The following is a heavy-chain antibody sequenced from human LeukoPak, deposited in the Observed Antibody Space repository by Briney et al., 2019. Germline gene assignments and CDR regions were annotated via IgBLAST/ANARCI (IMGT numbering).Heavy chain of an antibody. CDR1: GYSFTSYW. Sequence: GESLKISCKGSGYSFTSYWINWVRQMPGKGLEWMGRIDPSDSYTNYSPSFQGHVTISADKSINTAYLQWSSLKASDTAIYYCARLYGDYYFDYWGQGTLVTVSS. D-gene: IGHD4-17*01. V-gene: IGHV5-10-1*01. CDR2: IDPSDSYT. J-gene: IGHJ4*02. CDR3: ARLYGDYYFDY.